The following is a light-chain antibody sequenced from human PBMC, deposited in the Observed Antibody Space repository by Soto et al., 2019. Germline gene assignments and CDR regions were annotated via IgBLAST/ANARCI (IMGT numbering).Light chain of an antibody. Sequence: EIVLTQSPGTLSLSPGERATLSCMASQSVSSSYLAWYQQKPGQAPRLLIYGASSRATGIPDRFSGSGSGTDFTLTISRLEPEDFALSYCQQYGSSPLTFGGGTKVEIK. V-gene: IGKV3-20*01. J-gene: IGKJ4*01. CDR2: GAS. CDR1: QSVSSSY. CDR3: QQYGSSPLT.